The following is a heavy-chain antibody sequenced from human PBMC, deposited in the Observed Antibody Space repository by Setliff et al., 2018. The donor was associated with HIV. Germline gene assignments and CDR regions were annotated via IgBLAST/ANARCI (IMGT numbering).Heavy chain of an antibody. V-gene: IGHV4-4*08. J-gene: IGHJ5*02. D-gene: IGHD4-17*01. Sequence: SETLSLTCTVSGGSVRTFYWSWIRQPPGKGLEWIGRIQTSGSTNYNPSLKGRVTISVDTSKNQLSLKVISVTAADTAVYYCARDRGLRGWFDPWVPETLLVTVSS. CDR2: IQTSGST. CDR3: ARDRGLRGWFDP. CDR1: GGSVRTFY.